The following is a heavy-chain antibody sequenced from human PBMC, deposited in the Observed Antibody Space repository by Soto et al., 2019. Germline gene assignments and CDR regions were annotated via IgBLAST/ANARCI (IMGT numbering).Heavy chain of an antibody. J-gene: IGHJ6*02. CDR2: IYPGDSDT. CDR3: ARHNVVVLAAIGDFENYYYGMDV. Sequence: GESLKISCKGSGYSFTSYWIGWVRQMPGKGLEWMGIIYPGDSDTRYSPSFQGQVTISADKSISTAYLQWSSLKASDTAMYYCARHNVVVLAAIGDFENYYYGMDVWGQGTTVTVSS. V-gene: IGHV5-51*01. CDR1: GYSFTSYW. D-gene: IGHD2-2*01.